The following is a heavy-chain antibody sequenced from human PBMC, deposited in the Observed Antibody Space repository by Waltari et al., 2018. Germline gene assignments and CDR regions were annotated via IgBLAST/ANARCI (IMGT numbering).Heavy chain of an antibody. V-gene: IGHV4-4*02. Sequence: GSWVRQPPGKGLEWSGQIHRRCRSNYNPSLESRVTSSIDTSNRQCSLRFPSATAADTAVYYCARDRGRRLYLDSWGQGTLVTVSP. D-gene: IGHD2-15*01. J-gene: IGHJ4*02. CDR2: IHRRCRS. CDR3: ARDRGRRLYLDS.